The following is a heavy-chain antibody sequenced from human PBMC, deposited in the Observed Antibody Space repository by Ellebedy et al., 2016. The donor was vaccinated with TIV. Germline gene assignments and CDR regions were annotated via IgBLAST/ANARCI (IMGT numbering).Heavy chain of an antibody. CDR1: GYTFTSYA. Sequence: ASVKVSCKASGYTFTSYAIDWVRQAPGQGLEWMGRIDPTDSYTNYSPSFKGHVTISVDRSTNTAYLQWGSLRASDTAVYYCARLLVVSDADSWGQGTTVIVSS. CDR3: ARLLVVSDADS. CDR2: IDPTDSYT. D-gene: IGHD3-22*01. J-gene: IGHJ3*01. V-gene: IGHV5-10-1*01.